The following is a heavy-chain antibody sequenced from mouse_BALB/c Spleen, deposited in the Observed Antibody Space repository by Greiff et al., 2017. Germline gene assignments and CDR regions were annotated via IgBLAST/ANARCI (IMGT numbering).Heavy chain of an antibody. D-gene: IGHD3-2*02. CDR2: IWAGGST. CDR3: ARGGGYGFAY. V-gene: IGHV2-9*02. J-gene: IGHJ3*01. CDR1: GFSLTSYG. Sequence: QVQLKQSGPGLVAPSQSLSITCTVSGFSLTSYGVHWVRQPPGKGLEWLGVIWAGGSTNYNSALMSRLSISKDNSKSQVFLKMNSLQTDDTAMYYCARGGGYGFAYWGQGTLVTVSA.